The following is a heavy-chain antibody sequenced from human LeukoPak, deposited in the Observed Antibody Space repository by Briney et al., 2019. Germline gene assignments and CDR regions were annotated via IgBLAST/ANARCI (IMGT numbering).Heavy chain of an antibody. CDR2: IYTSGST. CDR1: GDSISSSHW. V-gene: IGHV4-4*02. J-gene: IGHJ3*01. CDR3: ARGRRSSSL. D-gene: IGHD6-6*01. Sequence: SGTLSLTCAVSGDSISSSHWWTWVRQPPGKGLEWIGRIYTSGSTNYNPSLKSRVTISVDTSKNQFSLKLSSVTAADTAVYYCARGRRSSSLWGQGTMVTVSS.